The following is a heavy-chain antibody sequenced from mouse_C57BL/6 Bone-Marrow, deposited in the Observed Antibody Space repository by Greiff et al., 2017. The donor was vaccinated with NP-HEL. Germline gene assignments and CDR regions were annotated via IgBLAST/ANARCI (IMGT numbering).Heavy chain of an antibody. Sequence: QVQLQQPGAELVKPGASVKMSCKASGYTFTSYWITWVKQRPGQGLEWIGDIYPGSGSTNYNEKFKSKATLTVETSSSTAYMQLSSLTSEDSAVYYCARGHDYDYAMDYWGQGTSVTVSS. V-gene: IGHV1-55*01. CDR1: GYTFTSYW. CDR3: ARGHDYDYAMDY. D-gene: IGHD2-4*01. CDR2: IYPGSGST. J-gene: IGHJ4*01.